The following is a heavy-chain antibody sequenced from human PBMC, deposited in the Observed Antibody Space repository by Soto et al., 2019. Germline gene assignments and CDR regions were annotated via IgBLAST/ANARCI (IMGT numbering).Heavy chain of an antibody. CDR1: GFTFSSYG. Sequence: QVQLVESGGGVVQPGRSLRLSCAASGFTFSSYGMHWVRQAPGKGLEWVAVIWYDGSNKYYADSVKGRFTISRDNSKNTLYLQMNSLRAEDTAVYYCARVDKAYSSGWFPSQAFDYWGQRTLVTVSS. D-gene: IGHD6-19*01. CDR2: IWYDGSNK. V-gene: IGHV3-33*01. CDR3: ARVDKAYSSGWFPSQAFDY. J-gene: IGHJ4*02.